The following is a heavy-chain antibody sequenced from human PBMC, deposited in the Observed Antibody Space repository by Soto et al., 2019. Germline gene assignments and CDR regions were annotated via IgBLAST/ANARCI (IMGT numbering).Heavy chain of an antibody. D-gene: IGHD3-10*01. CDR3: ARGVDSGSYYNQYNWFDP. J-gene: IGHJ5*02. CDR1: GYTFTNYG. V-gene: IGHV1-18*01. Sequence: QVQLVQSGGEVKKPGASVKVSCKASGYTFTNYGISWVRQAPGQGLEWMGWINGYNGNTKNAQKVQGRVTMTTDTSTSTAYMELRSLRSDGTAVYYCARGVDSGSYYNQYNWFDPWGQGTLVTVSS. CDR2: INGYNGNT.